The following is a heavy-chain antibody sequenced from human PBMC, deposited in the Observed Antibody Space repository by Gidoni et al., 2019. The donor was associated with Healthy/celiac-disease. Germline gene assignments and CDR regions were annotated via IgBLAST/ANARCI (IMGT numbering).Heavy chain of an antibody. Sequence: QVQLQESGPGLVKPSETLSLTCTVSGGSISSYYWRWIRPPHGKGLEWIGYIYYSGSTNYNTSLKSRVTISVDTSKNQFSLKLSSVTAADTAVYYCARSPRSLDCSGGSCSDWYFDLWGRGTLVTVSS. D-gene: IGHD2-15*01. V-gene: IGHV4-59*08. J-gene: IGHJ2*01. CDR1: GGSISSYY. CDR2: IYYSGST. CDR3: ARSPRSLDCSGGSCSDWYFDL.